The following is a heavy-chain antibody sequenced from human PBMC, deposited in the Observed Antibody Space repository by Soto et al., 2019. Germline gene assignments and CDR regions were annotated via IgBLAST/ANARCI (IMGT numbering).Heavy chain of an antibody. CDR2: ISHGGIRK. CDR3: VKEWVGGSNRYQLDY. V-gene: IGHV3-30*18. D-gene: IGHD1-26*01. CDR1: GFSFSDYG. J-gene: IGHJ4*02. Sequence: QVQLVESGGGVVQPGRSLRLSCSAAGFSFSDYGMHWVRQGPGKGLEWVGAISHGGIRKHYADSVKGRFTISRDNSKKTVYLHLSSLRRDDTAKYYCVKEWVGGSNRYQLDYWGQGTVVTVSS.